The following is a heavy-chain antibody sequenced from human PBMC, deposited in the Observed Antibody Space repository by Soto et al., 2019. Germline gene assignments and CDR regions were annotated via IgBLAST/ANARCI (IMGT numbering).Heavy chain of an antibody. CDR3: AREKWLPSLGLDF. Sequence: QEQLVESGGGVVQPGRSLRLSCAASGFTLSNYAIHWVRQAPGKGLEWVAAISYDGSNKYYAVSVKGRFTISRDSSKHTLYLKINSLSPEDTAAFYCAREKWLPSLGLDFWGHGTLVIVSS. CDR1: GFTLSNYA. D-gene: IGHD5-12*01. V-gene: IGHV3-30-3*01. J-gene: IGHJ4*01. CDR2: ISYDGSNK.